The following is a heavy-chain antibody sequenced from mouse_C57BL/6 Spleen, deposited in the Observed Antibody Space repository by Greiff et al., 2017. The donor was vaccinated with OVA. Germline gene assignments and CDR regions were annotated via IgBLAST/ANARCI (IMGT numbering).Heavy chain of an antibody. Sequence: VQLQQPGAELVRPGTSVKLSCKASGYTFTSYWMHWVKQRPGQGLEWIGVIDPSDSYTNYNQKFKGKATLTVDTSSSTAYMQLSSLTSEDSAVYYCAGSPFITTRAMDYWGQGTSVTVSS. D-gene: IGHD1-1*01. CDR2: IDPSDSYT. CDR1: GYTFTSYW. CDR3: AGSPFITTRAMDY. V-gene: IGHV1-59*01. J-gene: IGHJ4*01.